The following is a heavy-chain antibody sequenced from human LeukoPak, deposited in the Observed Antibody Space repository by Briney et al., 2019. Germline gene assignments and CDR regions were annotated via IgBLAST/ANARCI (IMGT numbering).Heavy chain of an antibody. D-gene: IGHD1-26*01. CDR1: GYTFTGYY. V-gene: IGHV1-2*06. CDR3: ARYSGSYSDAGAYFDY. CDR2: INPNSGGT. J-gene: IGHJ4*02. Sequence: ASVKVSCKASGYTFTGYYIHWVRQAPGQGLEWMGRINPNSGGTNYAQKFQGRVTMTRDTSISTAYMELSRLRSDDTAVYYCARYSGSYSDAGAYFDYWGQGTLVTVSS.